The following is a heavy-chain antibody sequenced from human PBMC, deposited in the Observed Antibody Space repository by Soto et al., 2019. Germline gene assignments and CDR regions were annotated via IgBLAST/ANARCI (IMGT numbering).Heavy chain of an antibody. CDR3: ARQEYSSGWYDWFDP. CDR2: IYYGGST. V-gene: IGHV4-59*08. CDR1: GSSLSGHY. D-gene: IGHD6-19*01. Sequence: PSETLSLTCTVSGSSLSGHYWSWMRQPPGKGLEWIGCIYYGGSTNYNPSLKSRVTISVDTSETQFSLKLSSVTAADTAVYYCARQEYSSGWYDWFDPWGQGTLVTVSS. J-gene: IGHJ5*02.